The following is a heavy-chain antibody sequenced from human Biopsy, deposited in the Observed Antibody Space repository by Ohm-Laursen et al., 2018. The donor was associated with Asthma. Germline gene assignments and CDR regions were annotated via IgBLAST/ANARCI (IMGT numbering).Heavy chain of an antibody. J-gene: IGHJ4*02. CDR3: TRWSLRVRDTPNDY. Sequence: GASVKVSCKASGYTFTSYDINWVRQATGQGLEWMGWMNPNSGNTGYPQNFQGRVTMTRDTSISTAYMELSNLRSEDTAVYYCTRWSLRVRDTPNDYWGQGTLVTVSS. D-gene: IGHD3-16*01. CDR2: MNPNSGNT. CDR1: GYTFTSYD. V-gene: IGHV1-8*01.